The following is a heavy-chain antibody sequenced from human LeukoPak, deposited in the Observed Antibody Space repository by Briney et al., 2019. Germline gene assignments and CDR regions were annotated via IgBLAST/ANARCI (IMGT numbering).Heavy chain of an antibody. CDR3: ARGRTVDTAMFDNDY. CDR1: GYTFTDHY. J-gene: IGHJ4*02. D-gene: IGHD5-18*01. V-gene: IGHV1-2*02. CDR2: INPNSGDT. Sequence: ASVKVSCKASGYTFTDHYIHWVRQAPGQGLEWMGWINPNSGDTNYAQKFQGRVTMTRDTSISTAYMELSRLTSDDTAVYYCARGRTVDTAMFDNDYWGQGTLVTVSS.